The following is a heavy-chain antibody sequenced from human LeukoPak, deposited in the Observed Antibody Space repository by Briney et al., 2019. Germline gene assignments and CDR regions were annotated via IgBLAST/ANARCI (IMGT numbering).Heavy chain of an antibody. CDR3: AKGPDSSAWTTDYYYYMAV. J-gene: IGHJ6*03. D-gene: IGHD6-19*01. Sequence: RPGGTLRLSCAASGFTFDSYGMYWVRQAPGKGLDWVSAISDIGGRTYYADSVKGRFTISRDNSKNTLYLQMKSLRVEDTAVYYCAKGPDSSAWTTDYYYYMAVWGKGTTVTISS. CDR1: GFTFDSYG. V-gene: IGHV3-23*01. CDR2: ISDIGGRT.